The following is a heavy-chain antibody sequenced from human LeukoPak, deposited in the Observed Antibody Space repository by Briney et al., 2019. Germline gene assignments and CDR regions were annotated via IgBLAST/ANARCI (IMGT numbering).Heavy chain of an antibody. CDR1: GGSMSSYY. D-gene: IGHD5-12*01. J-gene: IGHJ3*02. V-gene: IGHV4-59*01. Sequence: SETLSLTCTVSGGSMSSYYWSWIRQPPGKGLEWIGYIYNSGSTNYSPSLKSRVTISIDTSKNQFSLRLSSVTAADTAMFYCARGGNRCGLGCDGAFDIWGQGTMVTVSS. CDR2: IYNSGST. CDR3: ARGGNRCGLGCDGAFDI.